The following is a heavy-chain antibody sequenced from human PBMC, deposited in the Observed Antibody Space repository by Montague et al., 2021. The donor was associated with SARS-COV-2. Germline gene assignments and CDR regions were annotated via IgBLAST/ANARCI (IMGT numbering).Heavy chain of an antibody. J-gene: IGHJ6*02. V-gene: IGHV3-66*02. D-gene: IGHD3-10*01. CDR1: GFTVSSNY. CDR2: IYSGGST. Sequence: SLRLSCAASGFTVSSNYMSWVRQAPGKGLEWVSVIYSGGSTYYADSVKXRFTISRDNSKNTLYLQMNSLRAEDTAVYYCARDQRRYGSGSYYGPHYYYGMDVWGQGTTVTVSS. CDR3: ARDQRRYGSGSYYGPHYYYGMDV.